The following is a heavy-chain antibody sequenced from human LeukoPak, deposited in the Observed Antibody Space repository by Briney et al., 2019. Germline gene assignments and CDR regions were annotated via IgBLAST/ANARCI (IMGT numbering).Heavy chain of an antibody. CDR3: SRHRWDNEYYFDY. J-gene: IGHJ4*02. D-gene: IGHD1/OR15-1a*01. Sequence: PSETLSLTCTVSGGPISTTTYFGAWIRQPPGKGLEWIGSVHYSGTTYYSPSLKSRVTIPLDTSKSQFSLKLSSVTAADTAVYYWSRHRWDNEYYFDYWGQGTLVTVSS. V-gene: IGHV4-39*01. CDR1: GGPISTTTYF. CDR2: VHYSGTT.